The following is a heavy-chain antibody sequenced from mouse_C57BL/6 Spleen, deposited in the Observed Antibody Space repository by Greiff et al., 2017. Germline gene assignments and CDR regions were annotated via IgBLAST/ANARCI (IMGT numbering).Heavy chain of an antibody. CDR2: IYPGDGDT. Sequence: VTLQQSGAELVKPGASVKISCKASGYAFSSYWMNWVKQRPGKGLEWIGQIYPGDGDTNYNGKFKGKATLTADKSSSTAYMQLSSLTSEDSAVYFCAKDSSGPYYAMDYWGQGTSVTVSS. D-gene: IGHD3-2*02. CDR3: AKDSSGPYYAMDY. CDR1: GYAFSSYW. J-gene: IGHJ4*01. V-gene: IGHV1-80*01.